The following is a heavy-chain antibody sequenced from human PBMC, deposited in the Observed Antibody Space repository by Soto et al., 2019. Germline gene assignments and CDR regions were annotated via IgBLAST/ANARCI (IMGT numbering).Heavy chain of an antibody. J-gene: IGHJ3*02. V-gene: IGHV1-3*01. CDR2: INAGSGNT. CDR3: ARDTETLGPRANDALDI. Sequence: QAQLVQSGAEMKKPGASVKVSCKAAGYTFSTYTMNWVRQAPGQSLEWMGWINAGSGNTKYSQNFQVRVSITRDTSASTVYMELTGLKSEDTAMYYCARDTETLGPRANDALDIWGQGTMVTVSS. CDR1: GYTFSTYT. D-gene: IGHD3-3*02.